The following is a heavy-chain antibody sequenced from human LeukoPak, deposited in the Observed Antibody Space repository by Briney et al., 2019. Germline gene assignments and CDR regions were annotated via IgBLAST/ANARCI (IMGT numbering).Heavy chain of an antibody. V-gene: IGHV4-59*01. Sequence: PSETLSLTCTVSGGSISSYYWSWIRQPPGKGLEWIGYIYYSGSTNYNPSLKSRVTISVDTSKNQFSLKLSSVTAADTAVYYCATARRTVTTYFFDYWGQGTLSPSPQ. J-gene: IGHJ4*02. D-gene: IGHD4-17*01. CDR3: ATARRTVTTYFFDY. CDR2: IYYSGST. CDR1: GGSISSYY.